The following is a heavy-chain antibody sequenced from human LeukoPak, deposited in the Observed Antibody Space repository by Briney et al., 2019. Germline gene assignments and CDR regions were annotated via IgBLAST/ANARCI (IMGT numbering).Heavy chain of an antibody. D-gene: IGHD3-10*01. Sequence: GGSLRLSCAASGFTFSSYSMNWVRQAPGKGLEWVSGISGSDGDTYYADSVKGRFTISRDNSRNTLYLQMNSLRAEDTAVYYCATITMVRGVRNYFDYWGQGTLVTVSS. CDR3: ATITMVRGVRNYFDY. J-gene: IGHJ4*02. CDR2: ISGSDGDT. V-gene: IGHV3-23*01. CDR1: GFTFSSYS.